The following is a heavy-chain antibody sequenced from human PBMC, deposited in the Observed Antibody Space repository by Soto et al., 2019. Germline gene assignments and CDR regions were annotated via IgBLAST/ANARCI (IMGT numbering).Heavy chain of an antibody. D-gene: IGHD2-15*01. V-gene: IGHV4-34*01. J-gene: IGHJ5*02. CDR1: GGSFSGYY. Sequence: QVQLQQWGAGLLKPSETLSLTCAVYGGSFSGYYWSWIRQPPGKGLEWNGEINHSGSTNYNPSLKSLVTISGDASKNQFSLKLSSVTVADTAVYYCARGARGILSGGSGWFDPWGQGTLVTVSS. CDR2: INHSGST. CDR3: ARGARGILSGGSGWFDP.